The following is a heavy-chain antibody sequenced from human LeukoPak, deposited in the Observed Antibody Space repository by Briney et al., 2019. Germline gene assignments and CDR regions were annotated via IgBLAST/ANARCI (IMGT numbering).Heavy chain of an antibody. CDR2: ISYDGSNK. D-gene: IGHD3-3*01. J-gene: IGHJ4*02. V-gene: IGHV3-30*03. CDR3: ARPGITIFGVVNLYFDY. Sequence: GRSLRLSCAASGFTFSSYGMHWVRQAPGKGLEWVAVISYDGSNKYYADSVKGRFTISRDNSKNTLYLQMNSLRAEDTAVYYCARPGITIFGVVNLYFDYWGQGTLVTVSS. CDR1: GFTFSSYG.